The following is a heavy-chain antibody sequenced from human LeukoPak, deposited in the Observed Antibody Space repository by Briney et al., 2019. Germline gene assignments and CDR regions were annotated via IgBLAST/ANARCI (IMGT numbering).Heavy chain of an antibody. CDR3: ARDYVDDIPMIKDY. CDR2: INLSGGST. CDR1: GYTFTSYH. J-gene: IGHJ4*02. D-gene: IGHD2-8*01. V-gene: IGHV1-46*01. Sequence: ASVKVSCRASGYTFTSYHMHWVRQPPGQGLEWMGKINLSGGSTTYAHKFQGRVTMTRDTSTSTVYMELSSLRSEDTAVYYCARDYVDDIPMIKDYWGQGTLVTVSS.